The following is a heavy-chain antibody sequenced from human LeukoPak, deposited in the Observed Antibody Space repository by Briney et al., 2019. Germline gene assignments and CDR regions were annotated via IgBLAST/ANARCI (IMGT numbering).Heavy chain of an antibody. Sequence: PGGSLRLSCAASGFTFSSYSMNWVRQAPGKGLEWVSYISSSSSTIYYADSVKGRFTISRDNAKNSLYLQMNSLRAEDTAVYYCARDQDIVVVTAIRGYYYGMDVWGQGTTVTVSS. CDR1: GFTFSSYS. J-gene: IGHJ6*02. V-gene: IGHV3-48*04. D-gene: IGHD2-21*02. CDR3: ARDQDIVVVTAIRGYYYGMDV. CDR2: ISSSSSTI.